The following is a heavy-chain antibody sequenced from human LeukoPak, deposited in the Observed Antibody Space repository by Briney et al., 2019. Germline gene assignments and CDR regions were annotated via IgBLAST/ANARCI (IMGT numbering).Heavy chain of an antibody. CDR1: RFTLSNYW. J-gene: IGHJ4*02. CDR2: IKQDGSET. D-gene: IGHD6-19*01. Sequence: GGSMRLSCAASRFTLSNYWMSWVRQTPGKGLEWVANIKQDGSETYYVDSVKGRFTISRDNAKNSLSLQMNSLRAEDTAVYYCARQRGSGCLDYWGQGTLVTVSS. CDR3: ARQRGSGCLDY. V-gene: IGHV3-7*01.